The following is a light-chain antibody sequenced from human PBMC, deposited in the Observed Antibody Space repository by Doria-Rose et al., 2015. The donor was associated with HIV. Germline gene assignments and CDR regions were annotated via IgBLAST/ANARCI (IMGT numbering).Light chain of an antibody. V-gene: IGLV2-14*03. J-gene: IGLJ1*01. CDR3: SSYTSSTTYV. CDR2: DVS. Sequence: VSGSPGQSITISCTGTSSDVGGYNYVSWYQQHPGKAPKLMIYDVSKRPSGVSNRFSGSKSGNTASLTISGLQAEDEADYYCSSYTSSTTYVFGTGTKVTVL. CDR1: SSDVGGYNY.